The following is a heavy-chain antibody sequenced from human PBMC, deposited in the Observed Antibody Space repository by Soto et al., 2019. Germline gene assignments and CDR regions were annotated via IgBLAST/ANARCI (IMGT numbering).Heavy chain of an antibody. J-gene: IGHJ4*02. CDR1: GFTFSSYG. D-gene: IGHD6-13*01. Sequence: GGSLRLSXAASGFTFSSYGMHWVRQAPGKGLEWVAVIWYDGSNKYYADSVKGRFTISRDNSKNTLYLQMNSLRAEDTAVYYCARDPNSSSCFDYWGQGTLVTVSS. CDR3: ARDPNSSSCFDY. V-gene: IGHV3-33*01. CDR2: IWYDGSNK.